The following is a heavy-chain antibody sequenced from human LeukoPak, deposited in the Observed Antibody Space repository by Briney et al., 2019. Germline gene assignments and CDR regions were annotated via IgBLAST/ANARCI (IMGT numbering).Heavy chain of an antibody. J-gene: IGHJ4*02. Sequence: SETLSLTCSVSGGSISSYYWSWIRQPPGKGLQWIGYIYYSGSTNYNPSLKGRVTISVDTSKNQFSLKLSSVTAADTAVYYCARALYYDFWSGFLYWGQGALVTVSS. CDR2: IYYSGST. D-gene: IGHD3-3*01. V-gene: IGHV4-59*01. CDR1: GGSISSYY. CDR3: ARALYYDFWSGFLY.